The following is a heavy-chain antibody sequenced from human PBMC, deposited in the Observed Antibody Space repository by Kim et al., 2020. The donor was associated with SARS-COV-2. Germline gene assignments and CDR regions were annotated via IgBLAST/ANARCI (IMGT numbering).Heavy chain of an antibody. V-gene: IGHV4-59*09. J-gene: IGHJ4*02. CDR2: GTT. Sequence: GTTHHDPALKSHVTKSIDTSKNQFSLTLRSVTAADTAVYYCARGGGYTDYWGQGTLVTVSS. CDR3: ARGGGYTDY. D-gene: IGHD3-16*02.